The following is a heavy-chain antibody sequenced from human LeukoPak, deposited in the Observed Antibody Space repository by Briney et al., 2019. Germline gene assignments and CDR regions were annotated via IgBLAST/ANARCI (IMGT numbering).Heavy chain of an antibody. CDR1: GGTFSSYA. J-gene: IGHJ5*02. CDR3: ARVGERFAGLYHWFDP. V-gene: IGHV1-69*13. D-gene: IGHD3-10*01. Sequence: SVKVSCKASGGTFSSYAISWVRQAPGQGREWMGGIIPIFGTANYAQKFQGRVTITADESTSTAYMELSSLRSEDTAVYYCARVGERFAGLYHWFDPWGQGTLVTVSS. CDR2: IIPIFGTA.